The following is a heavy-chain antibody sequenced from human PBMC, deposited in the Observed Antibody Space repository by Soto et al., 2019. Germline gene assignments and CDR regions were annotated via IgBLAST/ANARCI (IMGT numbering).Heavy chain of an antibody. CDR2: VYYRGRS. J-gene: IGHJ4*02. Sequence: SETLSLTCTVSGGSVTNSSYYWGWIRQSPGKGLEWIGSVYYRGRSYSRSSVKSRVTISVDTSKNRFSLSLNSVTASDTAVYFCVSQRTTVPTQAYFDYWGPGALVTVSS. CDR3: VSQRTTVPTQAYFDY. CDR1: GGSVTNSSYY. D-gene: IGHD4-17*01. V-gene: IGHV4-39*01.